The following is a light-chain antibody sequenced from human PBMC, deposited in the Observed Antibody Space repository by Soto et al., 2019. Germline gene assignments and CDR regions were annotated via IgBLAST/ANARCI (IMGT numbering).Light chain of an antibody. J-gene: IGKJ1*01. CDR1: QSVTTN. CDR2: GAT. Sequence: EIVMTQSPATLSVYLGERATLSCRASQSVTTNLAWYQQKPGQAPRLLIYGATTRATGIPARFSGSGSGTDFTLTINGLQSEDFAVYYCQQYNNWPPWTFGQGTKV. CDR3: QQYNNWPPWT. V-gene: IGKV3-15*01.